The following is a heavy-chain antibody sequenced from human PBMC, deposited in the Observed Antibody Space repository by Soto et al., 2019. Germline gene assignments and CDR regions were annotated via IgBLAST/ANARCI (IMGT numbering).Heavy chain of an antibody. Sequence: QVQLVESGGGVVQPGRSLRLSCAASGFTFSTYAMHWVRRAPGKGLEWVAVISYDGTNKYYADSVKGRFTISRDNSKNTLSLQMNSLRAEDTALYYGARDGGSYWGQGTMVIVSS. CDR2: ISYDGTNK. V-gene: IGHV3-30-3*01. D-gene: IGHD3-10*01. CDR3: ARDGGSY. CDR1: GFTFSTYA. J-gene: IGHJ3*01.